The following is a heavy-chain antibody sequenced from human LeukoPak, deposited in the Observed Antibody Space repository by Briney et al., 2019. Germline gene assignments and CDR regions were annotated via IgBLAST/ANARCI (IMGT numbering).Heavy chain of an antibody. V-gene: IGHV3-66*01. Sequence: GGSLRLSCAASGFIVSNSYISWVRQAPGKALEWVSTILSDGSTFYTDSVKGRFTISRDNSKNTLYLQMNSLRAEDTAVYFCARSDHSGSGSFHTWAYWGQGTLVTVSS. D-gene: IGHD3-10*01. CDR1: GFIVSNSY. J-gene: IGHJ4*02. CDR3: ARSDHSGSGSFHTWAY. CDR2: ILSDGST.